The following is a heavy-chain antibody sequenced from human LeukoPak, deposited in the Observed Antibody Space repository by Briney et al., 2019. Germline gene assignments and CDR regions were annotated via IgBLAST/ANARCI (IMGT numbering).Heavy chain of an antibody. V-gene: IGHV1-69*04. CDR1: GGTFSSYA. Sequence: ASVKVSCKASGGTFSSYAISWVRQAPGQGLEWMGRIIPILDIANYAQKFQGRVTITADKSTSTAYMELSSLRAEDTALYYCAKFPPPRGSGWPGDGFDIWGQGTMVTVSS. D-gene: IGHD6-19*01. CDR3: AKFPPPRGSGWPGDGFDI. CDR2: IIPILDIA. J-gene: IGHJ3*02.